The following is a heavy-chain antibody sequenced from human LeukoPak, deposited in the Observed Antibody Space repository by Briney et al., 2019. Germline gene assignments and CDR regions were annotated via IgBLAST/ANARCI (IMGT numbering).Heavy chain of an antibody. CDR2: ISSNGGST. V-gene: IGHV3-64D*09. CDR3: VKWEATAGRD. J-gene: IGHJ4*02. D-gene: IGHD6-13*01. Sequence: QPGGSLRLSCSASGFTFSSFAMHWVRQAPGKGLEYVSAISSNGGSTYYADSVKGRFTISRDNSKNTLYLQMSSLRAVDTAVYYCVKWEATAGRDWGQGTLVTASS. CDR1: GFTFSSFA.